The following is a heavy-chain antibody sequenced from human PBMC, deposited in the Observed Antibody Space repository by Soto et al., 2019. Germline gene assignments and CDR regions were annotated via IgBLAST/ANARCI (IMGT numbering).Heavy chain of an antibody. J-gene: IGHJ4*02. V-gene: IGHV4-30-4*01. Sequence: QVQLQESGPRLVSPSQTLSLTCTVSGGSISSAAYCWSWIRQSPDKGLEWIGHIYDGGTTYSSPSLKGRVTISADTSEIQFSLKLSSVSAADTAAYYCARGPSGDKIDYWGQGIQVTVSS. CDR1: GGSISSAAYC. D-gene: IGHD7-27*01. CDR3: ARGPSGDKIDY. CDR2: IYDGGTT.